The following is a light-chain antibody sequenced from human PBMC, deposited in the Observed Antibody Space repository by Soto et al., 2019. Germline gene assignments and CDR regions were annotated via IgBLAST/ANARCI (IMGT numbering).Light chain of an antibody. V-gene: IGKV1-5*03. Sequence: DIQMTQSPSTLSASVGDRVTITCRASQSITRWLAWYQQKPGKAPKLLIYKASSLESGVPSRFSGSGSRTEFTLTISGLQADGFTPYCFQKYNSYYTFGQWTKLEIK. CDR3: QKYNSYYT. CDR2: KAS. J-gene: IGKJ2*01. CDR1: QSITRW.